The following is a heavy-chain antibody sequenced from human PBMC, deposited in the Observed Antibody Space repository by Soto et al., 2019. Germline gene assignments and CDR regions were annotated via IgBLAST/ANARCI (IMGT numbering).Heavy chain of an antibody. D-gene: IGHD3-16*01. Sequence: SETLSLTCTVSGDSISSGNKYWSWIRQPPGKGLEWIGYIFSSGTTYYNPSLKSQLTMSLDASQNQFSLKLNSLTDADTAVYFCARVPSPFDYYYAMDVWGQGTTVTVSS. CDR1: GDSISSGNKY. V-gene: IGHV4-30-4*01. J-gene: IGHJ6*02. CDR3: ARVPSPFDYYYAMDV. CDR2: IFSSGTT.